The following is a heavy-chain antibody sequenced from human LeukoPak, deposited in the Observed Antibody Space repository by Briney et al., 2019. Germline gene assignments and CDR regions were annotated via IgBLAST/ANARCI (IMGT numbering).Heavy chain of an antibody. D-gene: IGHD6-19*01. J-gene: IGHJ4*02. CDR1: GFTFSSYA. CDR3: ANGRSAVAGTPEFDY. V-gene: IGHV3-30*18. Sequence: GGSLRLSCAASGFTFSSYAMSWVRQAPGKGLEWVAVISSDGSKTYYADSVKGRFTISRDNSKNTVFLQMNSLRAEDTAIYYCANGRSAVAGTPEFDYWGQGTLVTVSS. CDR2: ISSDGSKT.